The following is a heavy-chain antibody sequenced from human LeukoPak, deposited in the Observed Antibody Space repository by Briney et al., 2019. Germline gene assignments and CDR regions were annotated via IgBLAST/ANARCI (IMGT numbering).Heavy chain of an antibody. V-gene: IGHV3-9*01. CDR1: EFTFDDYV. Sequence: GGSLRLSCGGSEFTFDDYVIHLVRQGPGKGLEGVAAVSGTSVSIAYADSVKGRFNIFRDNAQRSLYLPMNSLRAEDTPFYYCARSSGSYDGYYGVEVWAQGTTVIVSS. D-gene: IGHD6-19*01. CDR3: ARSSGSYDGYYGVEV. CDR2: VSGTSVSI. J-gene: IGHJ6*02.